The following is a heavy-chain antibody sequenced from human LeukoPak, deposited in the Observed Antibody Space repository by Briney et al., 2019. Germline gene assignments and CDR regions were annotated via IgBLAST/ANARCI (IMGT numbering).Heavy chain of an antibody. J-gene: IGHJ4*02. D-gene: IGHD2-15*01. CDR3: ARLIDCSGGSCYPYYFDY. Sequence: KPSETLSLTCTVSGGSISSYYWSWIRQPPGKGLEWIGYIYYSGSTNYNPSLKSRVTISVDTSKNQFSLKLSSVTAADTAVYYCARLIDCSGGSCYPYYFDYWGQGTLVTVSS. CDR2: IYYSGST. V-gene: IGHV4-59*08. CDR1: GGSISSYY.